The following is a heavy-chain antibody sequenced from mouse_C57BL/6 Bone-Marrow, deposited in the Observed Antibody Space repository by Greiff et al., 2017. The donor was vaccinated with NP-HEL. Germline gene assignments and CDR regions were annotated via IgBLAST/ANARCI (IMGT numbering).Heavy chain of an antibody. CDR2: ISSGSSTI. CDR3: AGGSSCYSAVDY. J-gene: IGHJ4*01. V-gene: IGHV5-17*01. CDR1: GFTFSDYG. Sequence: EVMLVESGGGLVKPGGSLKLSCAASGFTFSDYGMHWVRQAPEKGLEWVAYISSGSSTIYYADTVKGRFTISRDNAKNTLYLRMTSLRYEDTAMYYCAGGSSCYSAVDYWGQGTSVTVSS.